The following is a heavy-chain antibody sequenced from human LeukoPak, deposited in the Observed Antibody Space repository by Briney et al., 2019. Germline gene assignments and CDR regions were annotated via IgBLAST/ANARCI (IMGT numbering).Heavy chain of an antibody. CDR2: VDPEDGET. J-gene: IGHJ5*02. CDR1: GYTFTDYY. D-gene: IGHD2-2*01. Sequence: ASVKVSCKVSGYTFTDYYMHWVQQAPGKGLEWMGLVDPEDGETIYAEKFQGRVTITADTSTDTAYMELSSLRSEDTAVYYCATNPRYCSNTSCYFPWSQGTLVTVSS. CDR3: ATNPRYCSNTSCYFP. V-gene: IGHV1-69-2*01.